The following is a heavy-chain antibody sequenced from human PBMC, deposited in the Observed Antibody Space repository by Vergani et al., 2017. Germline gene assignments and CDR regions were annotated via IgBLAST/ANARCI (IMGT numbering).Heavy chain of an antibody. J-gene: IGHJ4*02. CDR2: IYYSGST. Sequence: QVQLQESGPGLVKPSETLSLTCTVSVASISSYYWSWIRQPPGKGLEWIGYIYYSGSTNYNPSLKSRVTISVDTSKNQFSLKLSSVTAADTAVYYCARCLAVAGTLRYFDYWGQGTLVTVSS. CDR3: ARCLAVAGTLRYFDY. CDR1: VASISSYY. D-gene: IGHD6-19*01. V-gene: IGHV4-59*01.